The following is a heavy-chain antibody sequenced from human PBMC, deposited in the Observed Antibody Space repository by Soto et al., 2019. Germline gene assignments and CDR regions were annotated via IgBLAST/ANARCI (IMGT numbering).Heavy chain of an antibody. J-gene: IGHJ6*02. D-gene: IGHD3-16*01. V-gene: IGHV3-11*06. CDR1: GFTFSDYY. Sequence: PGGSLRLSCAASGFTFSDYYMSWIRQAPGKGLEWVSYISSSSSYTNYADSVKGRFTISRDNAKNSLYLQMNSLRAEDTAVYYCARERGANYGMDVWGQGTTVTVSS. CDR2: ISSSSSYT. CDR3: ARERGANYGMDV.